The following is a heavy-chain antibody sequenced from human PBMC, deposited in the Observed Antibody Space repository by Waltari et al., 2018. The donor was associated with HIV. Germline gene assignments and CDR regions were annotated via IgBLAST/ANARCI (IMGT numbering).Heavy chain of an antibody. CDR1: GFTFSDAR. V-gene: IGHV3-15*01. Sequence: EVQLVESGGGLVKPGGSLRLSCEASGFTFSDARLNWVGQAPGTGLEWVGRIKSKTDGGTTDFAAPVKGRFTISRDDSKNTLDLQMSSLKTEDTAVYYCTTEIWIRAATQYWGQGTLVTVSS. J-gene: IGHJ4*02. CDR3: TTEIWIRAATQY. CDR2: IKSKTDGGTT. D-gene: IGHD3-10*01.